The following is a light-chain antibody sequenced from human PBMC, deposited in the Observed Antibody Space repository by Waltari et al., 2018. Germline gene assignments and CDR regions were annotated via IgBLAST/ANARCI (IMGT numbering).Light chain of an antibody. J-gene: IGKJ3*01. CDR2: RTS. CDR1: QGIGNN. CDR3: QQAYSFPFT. Sequence: DIQMTQSPSSLSASVEDTVTITCQASQGIGNNLNWYQQKPGKAPKLLFYRTSNLQSGIPSRFSGSGSGTDFTLTISSLQPEDFATYYCQQAYSFPFTFGPGTKLDIK. V-gene: IGKV1-NL1*01.